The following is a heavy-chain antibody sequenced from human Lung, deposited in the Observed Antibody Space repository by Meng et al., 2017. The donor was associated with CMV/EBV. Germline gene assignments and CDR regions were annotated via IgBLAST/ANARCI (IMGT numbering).Heavy chain of an antibody. V-gene: IGHV4-4*02. J-gene: IGHJ1*01. CDR3: LRRSGGSV. CDR1: GDSITNHNW. D-gene: IGHD3-10*01. CDR2: IPHRGSS. Sequence: QGGMRGSGPGLVKPSETLSLTCAVSGDSITNHNWWAWVRQPPGKGLEWIGEIPHRGSSAYNPSLKSRVSMSIDKSKNQFSLKLTSVTAADTAVYHCLRRSGGSVWGQGTLVTVSS.